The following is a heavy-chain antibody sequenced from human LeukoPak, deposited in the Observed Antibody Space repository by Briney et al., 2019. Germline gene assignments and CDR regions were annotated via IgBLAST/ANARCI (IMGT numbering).Heavy chain of an antibody. Sequence: PSQTLSLTCTVSGGSIGSGGYYWSWIRQHPGKGLEWIGYIYYSGSTYYNPSLKSRVTISVDTSKNQFSLKLSSVTAADTAVYYCARERSTQLWFFDYWGQGTLVTVSS. CDR2: IYYSGST. D-gene: IGHD5-18*01. V-gene: IGHV4-31*03. J-gene: IGHJ4*02. CDR3: ARERSTQLWFFDY. CDR1: GGSIGSGGYY.